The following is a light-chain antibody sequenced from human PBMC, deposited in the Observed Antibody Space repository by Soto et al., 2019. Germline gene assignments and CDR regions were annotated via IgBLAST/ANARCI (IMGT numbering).Light chain of an antibody. V-gene: IGKV2-28*01. CDR1: QSLLHSNGYNF. CDR3: MQALQSPRT. J-gene: IGKJ1*01. CDR2: LGS. Sequence: DIVMTQSPLSLPVTPGEAASISCRSSQSLLHSNGYNFLDWYLQKPGQSPQILINLGSNRSSGVPARFSGSGSGTDFTLKISRVEAEDVGVYYCMQALQSPRTFGQGTKVEIK.